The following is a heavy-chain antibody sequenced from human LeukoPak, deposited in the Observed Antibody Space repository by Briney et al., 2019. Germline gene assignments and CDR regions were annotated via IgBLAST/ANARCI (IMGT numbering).Heavy chain of an antibody. CDR1: GFTCSRCE. CDR2: ISSSGSTL. Sequence: SGGSLRLSCAASGFTCSRCEMNWVRQAPGKGLEWVSYISSSGSTLYYADSVKGRFIISRDNAKNSLYVQMNSLRAEDTAVYYCAELGITMIGGVWGKGTTVTISS. CDR3: AELGITMIGGV. V-gene: IGHV3-48*03. D-gene: IGHD3-10*02. J-gene: IGHJ6*04.